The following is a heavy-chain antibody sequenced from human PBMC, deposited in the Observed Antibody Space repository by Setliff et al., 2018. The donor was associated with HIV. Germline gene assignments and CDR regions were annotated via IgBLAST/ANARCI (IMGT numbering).Heavy chain of an antibody. CDR1: GYTFTDYS. D-gene: IGHD3-22*01. Sequence: ASVKVSCKTSGYTFTDYSIHWVRQAPGQGLEWMGWINPNSGGTNFAQKFQGRITMTRDTSISTAYMELRRLRSDGTAVYYCAREKYDNSGRPPPTLKYWGPGTLVTVSS. J-gene: IGHJ4*02. CDR2: INPNSGGT. CDR3: AREKYDNSGRPPPTLKY. V-gene: IGHV1-2*02.